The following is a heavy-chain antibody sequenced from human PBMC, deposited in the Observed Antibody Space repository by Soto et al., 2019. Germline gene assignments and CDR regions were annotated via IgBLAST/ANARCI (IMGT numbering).Heavy chain of an antibody. J-gene: IGHJ6*02. Sequence: SVKVSCKASGGTFSSYAISWVRQAPGQGLEWMGGIIPIFGTANYAQKFQGRVTITADKSTSTAYMELSSLRSENTAVYYCSGPYYDFWSGSAYGMDVWGQGTKVTVSS. D-gene: IGHD3-3*01. V-gene: IGHV1-69*06. CDR1: GGTFSSYA. CDR2: IIPIFGTA. CDR3: SGPYYDFWSGSAYGMDV.